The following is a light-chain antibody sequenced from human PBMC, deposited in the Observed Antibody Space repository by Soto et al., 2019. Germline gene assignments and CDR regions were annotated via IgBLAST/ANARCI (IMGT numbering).Light chain of an antibody. CDR1: QSVSNN. CDR2: DAS. V-gene: IGKV3D-15*01. Sequence: EIVLTQSPGTLSLSPGERATVSCRSSQSVSNNYLAWYQQKPGQAPRLLIYDASNRATGVPARFSGSGSGTEFTLTISSLQSEDFAVYYCQQYNNWPPITFGQGTRLEIK. J-gene: IGKJ5*01. CDR3: QQYNNWPPIT.